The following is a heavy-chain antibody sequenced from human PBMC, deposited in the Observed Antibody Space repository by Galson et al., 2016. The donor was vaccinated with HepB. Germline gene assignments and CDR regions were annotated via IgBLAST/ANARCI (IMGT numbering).Heavy chain of an antibody. Sequence: SLRLSCAVSGLTFSGSAMHWVRQASGKGLEWVGHIRSKANNYATAYAASVKGRFTISRDDSKNTAYLQMNSLKTEDTAVYYCTGHLDPGYSSSWYFWFDPWGQGTLVTVSS. D-gene: IGHD6-13*01. CDR2: IRSKANNYAT. J-gene: IGHJ5*02. CDR1: GLTFSGSA. CDR3: TGHLDPGYSSSWYFWFDP. V-gene: IGHV3-73*01.